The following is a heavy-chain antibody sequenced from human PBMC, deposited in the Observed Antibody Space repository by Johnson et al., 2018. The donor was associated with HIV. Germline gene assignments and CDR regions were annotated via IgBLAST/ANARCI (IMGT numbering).Heavy chain of an antibody. J-gene: IGHJ3*02. Sequence: VQLVESGGGLVQPGGSLTLSCAASGFTFSSYWMHWVRQVAGKGLVWVARINSDGSRTNYADSVKGRFTISRDNAKNTLYLQMNSLRAEDTAVYYCARNGLIPAAKGVAFDIWGQGTTVTVSS. D-gene: IGHD2-2*01. CDR3: ARNGLIPAAKGVAFDI. CDR2: INSDGSRT. V-gene: IGHV3-74*01. CDR1: GFTFSSYW.